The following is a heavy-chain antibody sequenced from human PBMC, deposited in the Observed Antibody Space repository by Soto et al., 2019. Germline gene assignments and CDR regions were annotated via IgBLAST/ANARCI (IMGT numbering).Heavy chain of an antibody. V-gene: IGHV3-53*04. CDR1: GSIVSGND. J-gene: IGHJ3*02. D-gene: IGHD3-10*01. CDR2: IYSGGST. Sequence: EVQLVESGGGLVQPGGSLRLSCAASGSIVSGNDMSWVRQAPGKGLEWVSVIYSGGSTDYADSVKGRCTISRHNSQNTVYLQMHTLRADDTAVYYGARWRITRELRDAFDIWGQGTMVTVSS. CDR3: ARWRITRELRDAFDI.